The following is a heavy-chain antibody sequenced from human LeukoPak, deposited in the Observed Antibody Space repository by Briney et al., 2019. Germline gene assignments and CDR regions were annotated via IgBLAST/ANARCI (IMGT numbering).Heavy chain of an antibody. Sequence: PGRSLRLSCAASGFPFSSYGIHWVRQAPGKGLEWVGVISHDGNNEYYADSVRGRFTISRDNSKNTLYLQMNSLRAEDTAVYYCAKEIYFGSGSYPDYWGQGTLATVSS. V-gene: IGHV3-30*18. J-gene: IGHJ4*02. CDR2: ISHDGNNE. CDR1: GFPFSSYG. CDR3: AKEIYFGSGSYPDY. D-gene: IGHD3-10*01.